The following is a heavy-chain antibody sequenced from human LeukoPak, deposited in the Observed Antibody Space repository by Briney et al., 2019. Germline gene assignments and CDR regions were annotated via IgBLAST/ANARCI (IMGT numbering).Heavy chain of an antibody. D-gene: IGHD3-22*01. CDR2: IYYSGST. V-gene: IGHV4-59*01. J-gene: IGHJ6*02. Sequence: SETLSLTCTASGGSISSYYWSWIRQPPGKGLEWIGYIYYSGSTNYNPSLKSRVTISVDTSKNQFSLKLSSVTAADTAVYYCARETYYYDSSGYYPYYYCGMDVWGQGTTVTVSS. CDR3: ARETYYYDSSGYYPYYYCGMDV. CDR1: GGSISSYY.